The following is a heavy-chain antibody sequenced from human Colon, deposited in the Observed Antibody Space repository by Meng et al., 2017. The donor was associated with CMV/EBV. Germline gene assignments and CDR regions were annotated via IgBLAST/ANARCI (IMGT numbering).Heavy chain of an antibody. CDR1: GFSFITDKAG. J-gene: IGHJ4*02. CDR2: IYWNDDT. CDR3: VRRSYSGQDDY. V-gene: IGHV2-5*01. D-gene: IGHD5-12*01. Sequence: LKGSGSQLVQPTQTLTLTCTFSGFSFITDKAGVGWIRHPPGKALEWLGFIYWNDDTRYSPSLKTRLTITRDTSKNQVILTMTNMDPADTATYYCVRRSYSGQDDYWGQGALVTVSS.